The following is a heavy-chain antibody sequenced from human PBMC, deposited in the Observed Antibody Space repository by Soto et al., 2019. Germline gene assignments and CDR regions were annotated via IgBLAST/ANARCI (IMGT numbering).Heavy chain of an antibody. CDR1: GYTFTSYG. CDR2: ISAYNGNT. D-gene: IGHD5-18*01. V-gene: IGHV1-18*01. J-gene: IGHJ6*02. Sequence: ASVKVSCKASGYTFTSYGISWVRQAPGQGLEWMGWISAYNGNTNYAQKLQGRVTMTTDTSTSTAYMELRSLRSDDTAVYYCARLGVDTAMGQWRYYYYYGMDVWGQGTTVTVSS. CDR3: ARLGVDTAMGQWRYYYYYGMDV.